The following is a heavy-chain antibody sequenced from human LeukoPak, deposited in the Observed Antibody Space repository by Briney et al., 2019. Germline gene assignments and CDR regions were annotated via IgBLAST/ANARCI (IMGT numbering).Heavy chain of an antibody. D-gene: IGHD6-19*01. V-gene: IGHV4-59*01. CDR3: ARVKRTGIAVAGTFDY. CDR2: IYYSGST. J-gene: IGHJ4*02. Sequence: WETLSLTCTVSGGSISSYYWSWIRQPPGKGLEWIGYIYYSGSTNYNPSLKSRVTISVDTSKNQFSLKLSSVTAADTAVYYCARVKRTGIAVAGTFDYWGQGTLVT. CDR1: GGSISSYY.